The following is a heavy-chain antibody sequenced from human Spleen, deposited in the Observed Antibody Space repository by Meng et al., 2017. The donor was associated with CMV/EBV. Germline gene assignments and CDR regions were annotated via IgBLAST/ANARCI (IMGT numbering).Heavy chain of an antibody. D-gene: IGHD2-8*01. CDR1: GGSISSGDYY. CDR3: ARGDNGGWFDP. Sequence: CTVSGGSISSGDYYWSWIRQPPGKGLEWIGYIYYSGSTYYNPSLKSRVTISVDTSKNQFSLKLSSVTAADTAVYYCARGDNGGWFDPWGQGTLVTVSS. V-gene: IGHV4-30-4*08. J-gene: IGHJ5*02. CDR2: IYYSGST.